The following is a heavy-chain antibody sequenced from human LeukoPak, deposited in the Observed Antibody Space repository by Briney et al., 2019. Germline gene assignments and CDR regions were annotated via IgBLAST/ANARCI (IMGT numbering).Heavy chain of an antibody. D-gene: IGHD1-14*01. J-gene: IGHJ4*02. CDR1: AYTFTGYY. CDR3: ARPTGGYFDY. CDR2: INPNSGGT. Sequence: ASVEVSCKASAYTFTGYYMHWVRQAPGQGLEWMGRINPNSGGTNYAQKFQGRVTMTRDTSITTAYMELSRLRSDDTAVYYCARPTGGYFDYWGQGTLVTVSS. V-gene: IGHV1-2*06.